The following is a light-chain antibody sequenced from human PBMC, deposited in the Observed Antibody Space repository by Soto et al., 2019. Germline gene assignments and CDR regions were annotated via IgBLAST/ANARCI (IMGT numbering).Light chain of an antibody. CDR2: DAS. Sequence: DIQMTQSPSTLSASAGDTVTITCRASQSISTFLAWYQQKPGKAPKLLIFDASSLKSGVPSRFSGSGSGTEFTLTISSLHPDDFAAYHCQQYDSIPFTFGPGTKVEIK. J-gene: IGKJ3*01. CDR1: QSISTF. CDR3: QQYDSIPFT. V-gene: IGKV1-5*01.